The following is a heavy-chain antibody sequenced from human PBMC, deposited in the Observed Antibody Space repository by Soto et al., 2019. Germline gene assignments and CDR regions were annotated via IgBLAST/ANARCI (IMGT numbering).Heavy chain of an antibody. CDR3: ARSREFDY. CDR2: IFPSGTT. Sequence: SETLSLTCGVAGGSLSGATYSWNWIRQPPGKGLEWIGYIFPSGTTYYNPSLKSRVTISIDVSKNQFSLSLRSLTAADTAVYYCARSREFDYWSQGTLVTVSS. J-gene: IGHJ4*02. CDR1: GGSLSGATYS. V-gene: IGHV4-30-2*01.